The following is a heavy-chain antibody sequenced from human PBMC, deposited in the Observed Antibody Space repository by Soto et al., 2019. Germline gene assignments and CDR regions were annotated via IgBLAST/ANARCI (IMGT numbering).Heavy chain of an antibody. J-gene: IGHJ4*02. V-gene: IGHV3-73*02. CDR2: IRSKGNNYAT. Sequence: EVQLVESGGGLVQPGGSLKLSCADSAFSFSDSVMHWVRHASGKGLEWVGRIRSKGNNYATAYAASMNGRFTISRDDSKSTTYLQMSSLKTEDTAVYYCTSHAAFIGWMPGHWGPGTLVTVSS. D-gene: IGHD6-25*01. CDR1: AFSFSDSV. CDR3: TSHAAFIGWMPGH.